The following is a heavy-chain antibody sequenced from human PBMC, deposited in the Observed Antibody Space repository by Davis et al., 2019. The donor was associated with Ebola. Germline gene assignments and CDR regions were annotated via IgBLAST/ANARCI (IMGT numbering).Heavy chain of an antibody. D-gene: IGHD6-13*01. CDR1: GGSFSGYY. Sequence: PSETLSLTCAVYGGSFSGYYWSWIRQPPGKGLEWIGEINRSGSTNYNPSLKSRVTISVDTSKNQFSLKLSSVTAADTAVYYCARDVAAAGSAFDIWGQGTMVTVSS. CDR3: ARDVAAAGSAFDI. J-gene: IGHJ3*02. V-gene: IGHV4-34*01. CDR2: INRSGST.